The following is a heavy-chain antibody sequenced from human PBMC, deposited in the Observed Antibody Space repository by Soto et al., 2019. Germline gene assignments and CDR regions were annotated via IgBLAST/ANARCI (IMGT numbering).Heavy chain of an antibody. CDR3: ARDADILTGSDAFDI. J-gene: IGHJ3*02. V-gene: IGHV3-11*05. CDR2: ISSSSSYT. D-gene: IGHD3-9*01. CDR1: GFTFSDYY. Sequence: QVQLVESGGGLVKPGGSLRLSCAASGFTFSDYYMSWIRQAPGKGLEWVSSISSSSSYTNYADSVKGRFTISRENAKNALSVQMNSLRAEDTAVYYCARDADILTGSDAFDIWGQGTMVTVSS.